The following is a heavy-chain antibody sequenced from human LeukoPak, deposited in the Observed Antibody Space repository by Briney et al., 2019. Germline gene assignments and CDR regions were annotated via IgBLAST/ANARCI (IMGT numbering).Heavy chain of an antibody. CDR3: ARGGMTAFDL. CDR1: GDVVSSHSPA. V-gene: IGHV6-1*01. Sequence: SQTLSLTCALSGDVVSSHSPAWHWIRQSPSRGLEWLGRTYYRSKWYNDYAISVKSRITINPDTSKNQFSLQLKSVTPEDTAVYYCARGGMTAFDLWGQGTMVTVSS. J-gene: IGHJ3*01. CDR2: TYYRSKWYN. D-gene: IGHD3-16*01.